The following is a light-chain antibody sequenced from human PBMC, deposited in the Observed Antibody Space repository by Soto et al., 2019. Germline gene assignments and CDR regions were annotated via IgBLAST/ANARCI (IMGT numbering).Light chain of an antibody. J-gene: IGKJ1*01. CDR2: GAS. CDR1: QSVSSTW. V-gene: IGKV3-20*01. Sequence: EIVLTQSPGTLSLSPGERATLSCRASQSVSSTWLAWYQQKPGQAPRLLIYGASSRATGIPDRFSGSGSGTDFSLTISRLEPEDCAVYYCQQYGSSPVTFGQGTKVEIK. CDR3: QQYGSSPVT.